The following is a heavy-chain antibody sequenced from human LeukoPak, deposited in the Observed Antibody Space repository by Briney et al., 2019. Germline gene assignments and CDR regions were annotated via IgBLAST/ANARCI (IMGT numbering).Heavy chain of an antibody. J-gene: IGHJ6*02. V-gene: IGHV3-30-3*01. CDR2: ISYDGSSK. CDR3: ARANRPYYYYYGMDI. Sequence: GGSMRLSCAASGFTFSTYAIHWVRQAPGKGLEWLAVISYDGSSKYYGDSVGGRSTISRDNSKNTLYLQMNILRAEDTAVYYCARANRPYYYYYGMDIWGQGATVTVSS. CDR1: GFTFSTYA.